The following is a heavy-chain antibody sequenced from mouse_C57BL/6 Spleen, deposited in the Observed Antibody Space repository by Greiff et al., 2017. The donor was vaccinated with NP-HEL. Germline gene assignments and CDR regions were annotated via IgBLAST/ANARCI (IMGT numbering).Heavy chain of an antibody. J-gene: IGHJ4*01. CDR2: INYDGSST. Sequence: EVQLVESEGGLVQPGSSMKLSCTASGFTFSDYYMAWVRQVPEKGLEWVANINYDGSSTYYLDSLKSRFIISRDNAKNILYLQMSSLKSEDTATYYCARDGGNFGYAMDYWGQGTSVTVSS. V-gene: IGHV5-16*01. CDR1: GFTFSDYY. CDR3: ARDGGNFGYAMDY.